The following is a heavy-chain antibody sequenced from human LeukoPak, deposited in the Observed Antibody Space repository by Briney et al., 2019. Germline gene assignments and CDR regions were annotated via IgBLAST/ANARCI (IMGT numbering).Heavy chain of an antibody. D-gene: IGHD5-18*01. CDR3: ARGQLWLRVDY. V-gene: IGHV3-30*04. J-gene: IGHJ4*02. CDR1: GFTFSSYA. Sequence: GGSLRLSCAASGFTFSSYAMHWVRQAPGKGLEWVAVISYDGSNKYYAESVKGRFTISRDNSKNTLYLQMNSLRAEDTAVYYCARGQLWLRVDYWGQGTLVTVSS. CDR2: ISYDGSNK.